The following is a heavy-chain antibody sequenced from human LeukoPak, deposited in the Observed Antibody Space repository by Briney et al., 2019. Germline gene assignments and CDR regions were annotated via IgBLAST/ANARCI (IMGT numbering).Heavy chain of an antibody. CDR3: ARDRLGVGAKFDY. V-gene: IGHV1-46*01. J-gene: IGHJ4*02. D-gene: IGHD1-26*01. CDR2: INPSGGST. CDR1: GYTFTSYY. Sequence: ASVKVSCKASGYTFTSYYMHWVRPAAGQGLEWMGIINPSGGSTSYAQKFQGRVTMTRDTSTSTVYMELSSLRSEDTAVYYCARDRLGVGAKFDYWGQGTLVTVSS.